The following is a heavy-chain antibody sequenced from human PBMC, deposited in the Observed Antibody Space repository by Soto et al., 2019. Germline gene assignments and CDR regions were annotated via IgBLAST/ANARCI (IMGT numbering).Heavy chain of an antibody. D-gene: IGHD5-18*01. J-gene: IGHJ5*02. CDR3: VRDLRHTDMVYTWFDP. CDR2: VYESGYT. Sequence: TLSLTCTVSGASVSTGAYYWGWVRQRPGRGLEWIGYVYESGYTYYNMSLKSRLTISLDRSNNQFSLGLTSVTAADTAVYYCVRDLRHTDMVYTWFDPWVQGTLVTVSS. V-gene: IGHV4-31*03. CDR1: GASVSTGAYY.